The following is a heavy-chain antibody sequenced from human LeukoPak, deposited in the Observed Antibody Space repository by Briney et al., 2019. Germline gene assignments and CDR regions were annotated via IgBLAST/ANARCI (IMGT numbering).Heavy chain of an antibody. CDR3: ARDHWNQWWFDP. J-gene: IGHJ5*02. CDR1: GGSISSYY. CDR2: IYTSGST. Sequence: PSETLSLTCTVSGGSISSYYWSWIRQPAGKGLEWIGLIYTSGSTNHNPSLKSRVTMSVDTSKNQFSLKLSSVTAADTAVYYCARDHWNQWWFDPWGQGTLVTVSS. V-gene: IGHV4-4*07. D-gene: IGHD1-1*01.